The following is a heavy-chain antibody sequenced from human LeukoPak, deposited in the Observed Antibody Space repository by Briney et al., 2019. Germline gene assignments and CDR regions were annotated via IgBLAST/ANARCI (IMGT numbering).Heavy chain of an antibody. J-gene: IGHJ4*02. CDR3: ARRSSSGWSDIDY. CDR1: GYTFTSYG. CDR2: ISAYNGNT. V-gene: IGHV1-18*01. Sequence: GASVKVSCKASGYTFTSYGISWVRQAPGQGLEWMGWISAYNGNTNYAQKLQGRVTMTTDTSTSTAYIELRSLRSDDTAVYYCARRSSSGWSDIDYWGQGTLVTVSS. D-gene: IGHD6-19*01.